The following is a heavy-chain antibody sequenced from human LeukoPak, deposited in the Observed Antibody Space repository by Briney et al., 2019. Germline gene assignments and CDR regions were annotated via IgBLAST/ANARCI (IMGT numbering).Heavy chain of an antibody. V-gene: IGHV5-51*01. CDR3: ARLAAAGTLNWFDP. D-gene: IGHD6-13*01. CDR1: GYNFPIYW. J-gene: IGHJ5*02. CDR2: IYPDDSNT. Sequence: GESLKISCQGSGYNFPIYWIGWVRQMPGQGLEWMGIIYPDDSNTIYGPSFQGQVTISADKSISTAYLQWSSLKASDTAMYYCARLAAAGTLNWFDPWGQGTLVTVSS.